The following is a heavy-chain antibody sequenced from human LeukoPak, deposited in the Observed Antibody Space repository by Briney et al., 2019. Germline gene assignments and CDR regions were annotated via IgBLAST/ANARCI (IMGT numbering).Heavy chain of an antibody. J-gene: IGHJ4*02. CDR1: GFTFSNAW. D-gene: IGHD3-22*01. V-gene: IGHV3-15*01. Sequence: GGSLRLSXAASGFTFSNAWMSWVRQAPGKGLEWVGRIKSKTDGGTTDYAAPVKGRFTISRDDSKNTLYLQMNSLKTEDTAVYYCAREVGPYDSSGSFDYWGQGTRVTVSS. CDR2: IKSKTDGGTT. CDR3: AREVGPYDSSGSFDY.